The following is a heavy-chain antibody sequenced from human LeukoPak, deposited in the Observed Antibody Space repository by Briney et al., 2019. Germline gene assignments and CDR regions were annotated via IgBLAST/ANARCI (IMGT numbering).Heavy chain of an antibody. CDR2: INPNSGGT. D-gene: IGHD6-19*01. J-gene: IGHJ4*02. V-gene: IGHV1-2*04. Sequence: ASVKVSCKASGYPFTGYYLHWVRQAPGQGLEWMGWINPNSGGTNYAQKFQGWVTMTRDTSISTAYMELSRLRSDDTAVYYCARGRVAGIPYYFDYWGQGTLVTVSS. CDR1: GYPFTGYY. CDR3: ARGRVAGIPYYFDY.